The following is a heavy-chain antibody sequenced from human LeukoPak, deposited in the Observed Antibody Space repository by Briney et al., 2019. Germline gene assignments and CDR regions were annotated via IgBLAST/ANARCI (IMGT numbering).Heavy chain of an antibody. V-gene: IGHV3-74*01. J-gene: IGHJ2*01. D-gene: IGHD6-13*01. CDR3: ARDYSSSWDWYFDL. CDR1: GFTFSSYW. CDR2: INSDGSST. Sequence: GGSLRLSCAASGFTFSSYWMHWVRQAPGKGLVWVSRINSDGSSTSYPDSVKGRFTISRDNAKNTLYLQMNSLRAEDTAVYYCARDYSSSWDWYFDLWGRGTLVTVSS.